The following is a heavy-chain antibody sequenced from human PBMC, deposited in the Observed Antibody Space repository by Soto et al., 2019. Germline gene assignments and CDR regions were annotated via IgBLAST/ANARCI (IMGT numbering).Heavy chain of an antibody. J-gene: IGHJ4*02. Sequence: EVQLLESGGGLVQPGGSLRLSCAASGFTFSNYVMTWVRQAPGKGLEWVSAISSSGGSTYYADSVKGRFTISRDSSKNTLYLEMNSLRVEDTAVYYCAKMPRDIVVLPAAPDCWGQGALVTVSS. CDR2: ISSSGGST. CDR3: AKMPRDIVVLPAAPDC. CDR1: GFTFSNYV. D-gene: IGHD2-2*01. V-gene: IGHV3-23*01.